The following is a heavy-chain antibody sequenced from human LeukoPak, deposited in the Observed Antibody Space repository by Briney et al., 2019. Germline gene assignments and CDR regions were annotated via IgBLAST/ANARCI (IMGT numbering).Heavy chain of an antibody. J-gene: IGHJ4*02. Sequence: GASVKVSCKASGYTFTSYYMHWVRQAPGQGLEWMGIINPSGGSTSYAQKFQGRVTMTRDTSTSTVYMELSSLRSEDTAVYYCARDKMGYSYGYNYFDYWGQGTLVTVSS. D-gene: IGHD5-18*01. CDR1: GYTFTSYY. CDR3: ARDKMGYSYGYNYFDY. CDR2: INPSGGST. V-gene: IGHV1-46*01.